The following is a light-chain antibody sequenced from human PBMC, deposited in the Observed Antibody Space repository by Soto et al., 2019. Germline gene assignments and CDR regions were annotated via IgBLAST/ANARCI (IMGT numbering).Light chain of an antibody. V-gene: IGKV1-39*01. CDR3: QQSYSTLYT. CDR1: QSISSY. Sequence: DIPMTQSPSSLSASVGDRVTITWRASQSISSYLNWYQQKPGKAPKLLIYAASSLQSGVPSRFSGSGSGTEFTLTISSLQPEDFATYYCQQSYSTLYTFGQGTKLEIK. J-gene: IGKJ2*01. CDR2: AAS.